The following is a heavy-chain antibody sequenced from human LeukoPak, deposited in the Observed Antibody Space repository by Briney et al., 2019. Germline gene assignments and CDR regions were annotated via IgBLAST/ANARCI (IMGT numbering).Heavy chain of an antibody. V-gene: IGHV3-30*02. CDR3: AKGGREYQLLAYLDYMDV. Sequence: GGSLRLSCAASGFTFSSYGMHWVRQAPGKGLEWVAVIWYGGSNKYYADSVKGRFTISRDNSKNTLYLQMNSLRAEDTAVYYCAKGGREYQLLAYLDYMDVWGKGTTVTVSS. CDR2: IWYGGSNK. CDR1: GFTFSSYG. J-gene: IGHJ6*03. D-gene: IGHD2-2*01.